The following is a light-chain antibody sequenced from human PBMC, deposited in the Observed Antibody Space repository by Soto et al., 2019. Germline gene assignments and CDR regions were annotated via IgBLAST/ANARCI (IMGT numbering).Light chain of an antibody. V-gene: IGKV1D-12*01. CDR1: QGIGRW. J-gene: IGKJ5*01. Sequence: DIQMTQSPSSVSASIGDRVTITCRASQGIGRWLAWYQKKPGKAPKLLIYVASNLHSGVPSRFRGSGSGTDFTLTISSLQPEDFATYYCQQADSFPITFGQGTRLDIK. CDR2: VAS. CDR3: QQADSFPIT.